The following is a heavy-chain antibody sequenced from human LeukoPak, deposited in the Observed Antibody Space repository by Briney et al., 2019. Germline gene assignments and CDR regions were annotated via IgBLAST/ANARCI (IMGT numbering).Heavy chain of an antibody. CDR3: ARDWGTYYYDSSGHSD. CDR2: IKQDGSEK. V-gene: IGHV3-7*03. D-gene: IGHD3-22*01. Sequence: GGSLRLSCAASGFTFSSYWMSWVRQAPGKGLEWVANIKQDGSEKYYVDSVKGRFTISRDNAKNSLYLQMNSLRAEDTAVYYCARDWGTYYYDSSGHSDWGQGTLATVSS. CDR1: GFTFSSYW. J-gene: IGHJ1*01.